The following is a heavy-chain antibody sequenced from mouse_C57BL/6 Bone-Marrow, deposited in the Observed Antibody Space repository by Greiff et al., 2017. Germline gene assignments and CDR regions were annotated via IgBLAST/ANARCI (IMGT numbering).Heavy chain of an antibody. CDR1: GYTFPSYW. CDR3: ARPYYSNYWYFDV. V-gene: IGHV1-55*01. CDR2: LYPGSGST. Sequence: QVQLQQPGAELVKPGASVKMSCKASGYTFPSYWITWVKQRPGQGLEWIGDLYPGSGSTNYNEKFKSKATLTVDTSSSTAYMQLSSLTSEDSAVYYCARPYYSNYWYFDVWGTGTTVTVSS. D-gene: IGHD2-5*01. J-gene: IGHJ1*03.